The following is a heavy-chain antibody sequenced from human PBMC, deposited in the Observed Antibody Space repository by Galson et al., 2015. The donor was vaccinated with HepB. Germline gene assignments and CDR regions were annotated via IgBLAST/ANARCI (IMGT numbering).Heavy chain of an antibody. D-gene: IGHD3-16*02. CDR2: ISYDGSNK. J-gene: IGHJ4*02. V-gene: IGHV3-30-3*01. CDR1: GFTVSSYS. CDR3: AGRAVGGVITEVDY. Sequence: SLRLSCAASGFTVSSYSMHWVRQAPGKGLEWVAVISYDGSNKYYAGAVGGRITISRDNSKNTLYLQMNSLRAEETAVYYCAGRAVGGVITEVDYWGQGTLVTVSS.